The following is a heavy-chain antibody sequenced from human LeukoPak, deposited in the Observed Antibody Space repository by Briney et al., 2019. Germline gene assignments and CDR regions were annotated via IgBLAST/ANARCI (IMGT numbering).Heavy chain of an antibody. V-gene: IGHV3-7*01. CDR3: ARDGVVNFWVSYGTYNYYYHMDV. D-gene: IGHD3-16*01. Sequence: PGGSLRLSCAASGFTFRNYWMGWVRQAPGKGLEWVANTKPDGSAEYYADSVKGRFTISRDNAQSSLYLQMDSLRAEDTAVYYCARDGVVNFWVSYGTYNYYYHMDVWGKGTTVTVSS. J-gene: IGHJ6*03. CDR1: GFTFRNYW. CDR2: TKPDGSAE.